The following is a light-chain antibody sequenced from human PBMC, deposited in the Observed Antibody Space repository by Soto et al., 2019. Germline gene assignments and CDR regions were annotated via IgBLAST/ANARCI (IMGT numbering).Light chain of an antibody. J-gene: IGLJ3*02. V-gene: IGLV2-14*01. CDR2: EXX. Sequence: QSALTQPASVSGSPGQSITISCTGSSSNVGGYNYVSWYQQHPGKAPKLMIYEXXXRXXXXXXXXXXSKSGNTASLTISGLXXEDAADYYCSSYTSSSTHWVFGGGTKLTVL. CDR3: SSYTSSSTHWV. CDR1: SSNVGGYNY.